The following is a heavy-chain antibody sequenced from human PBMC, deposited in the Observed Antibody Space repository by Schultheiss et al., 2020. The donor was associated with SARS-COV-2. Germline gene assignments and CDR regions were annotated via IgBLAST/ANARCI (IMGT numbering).Heavy chain of an antibody. D-gene: IGHD3-16*01. CDR2: INHSGST. CDR1: GGSISSGDYY. V-gene: IGHV4-39*07. J-gene: IGHJ3*02. Sequence: SETLSLTCTVSGGSISSGDYYWSWIRQPPGKGLEWIGEINHSGSTNYNPSLKSRVTISVDKSKNQFSLKLSSVTAADTAVYYCAREGGSISDAFDIWGQGTMVTVSS. CDR3: AREGGSISDAFDI.